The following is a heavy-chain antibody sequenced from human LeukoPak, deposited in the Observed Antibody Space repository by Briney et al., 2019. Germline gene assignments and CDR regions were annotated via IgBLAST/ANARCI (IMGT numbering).Heavy chain of an antibody. J-gene: IGHJ6*03. CDR3: ARGQVRVVVVPAARDSYYYMDV. CDR1: GYTFTGYY. Sequence: ASVKASCKASGYTFTGYYMHWVRQAPGQGLEWMGWINPNSGGTNYSQKFQGRVTMTRDTSISTAYMELSRLRSDDTAVYYCARGQVRVVVVPAARDSYYYMDVWGKGTTVTVSS. V-gene: IGHV1-2*02. CDR2: INPNSGGT. D-gene: IGHD2-2*01.